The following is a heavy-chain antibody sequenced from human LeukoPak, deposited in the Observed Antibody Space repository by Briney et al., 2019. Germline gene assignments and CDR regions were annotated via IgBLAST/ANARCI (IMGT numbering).Heavy chain of an antibody. Sequence: PGGSLRVSCIDSRFTFSNYLGYWVRQAPVMGLLWVSLINSAGSSTSYADSVKGRCTISRDNAKNRLYLQMNSLRAADTAVYYCGTVERSTMALDYWGQGTLVTVSS. CDR2: INSAGSST. CDR1: RFTFSNYL. D-gene: IGHD4/OR15-4a*01. CDR3: GTVERSTMALDY. V-gene: IGHV3-74*01. J-gene: IGHJ4*02.